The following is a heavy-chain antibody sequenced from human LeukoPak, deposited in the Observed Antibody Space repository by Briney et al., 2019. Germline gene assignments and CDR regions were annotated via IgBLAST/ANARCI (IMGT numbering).Heavy chain of an antibody. CDR2: IYYSGST. CDR3: ARSPRVPLRRYCSSTSCYEWGFDS. CDR1: GGSISSGGYY. V-gene: IGHV4-31*03. J-gene: IGHJ5*01. Sequence: SETLSLTCTVSGGSISSGGYYWSWIRQHPGKGLEWIGYIYYSGSTYYNPSLKSRVTISVDTSKNQFSLKLSSVTAADTAVYYCARSPRVPLRRYCSSTSCYEWGFDSWGQGTLVTVSS. D-gene: IGHD2-2*01.